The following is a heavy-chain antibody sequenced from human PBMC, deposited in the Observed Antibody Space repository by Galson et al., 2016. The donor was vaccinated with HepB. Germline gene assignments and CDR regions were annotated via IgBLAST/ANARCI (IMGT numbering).Heavy chain of an antibody. CDR2: ISGNSGTI. Sequence: SLRLSCAASGMYFSLYSMNWVRQAPGKGLEWISYISGNSGTIYYADSVKGRFTISRDKAGNSLFLQMSSRRDDDTAIYYCARSGIAVSLYGMDVWGQGTSVTVS. CDR1: GMYFSLYS. D-gene: IGHD6-19*01. J-gene: IGHJ6*02. CDR3: ARSGIAVSLYGMDV. V-gene: IGHV3-48*02.